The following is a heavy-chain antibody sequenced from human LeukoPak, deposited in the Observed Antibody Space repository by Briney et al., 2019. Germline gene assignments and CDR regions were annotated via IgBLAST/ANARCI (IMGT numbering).Heavy chain of an antibody. CDR3: ARLGPYAFDI. J-gene: IGHJ3*02. Sequence: PSETLSLTCAVYGGSFSGYYWSWIRQPPGKGLEWIGYIYYSGSTNYNPSLKSRVTISVDTSKNQFSLKLSSVTAADTAVYYCARLGPYAFDIWGQGTMVTVSS. CDR1: GGSFSGYY. V-gene: IGHV4-59*08. CDR2: IYYSGST.